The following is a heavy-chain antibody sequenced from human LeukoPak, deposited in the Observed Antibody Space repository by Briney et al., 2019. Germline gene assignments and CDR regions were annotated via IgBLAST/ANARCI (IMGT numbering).Heavy chain of an antibody. J-gene: IGHJ4*02. CDR3: ARIPDYDILTGYSSKLFDY. Sequence: SGPELVKHTQTHTLTCTFSGFSLSTSGMCVSWIRQPPGKALEWLALIDWDDDKYYSTSLKTRLTISKDTSKNQVVLTMTNMDPVDTATYYCARIPDYDILTGYSSKLFDYWGQGTLVTVSS. D-gene: IGHD3-9*01. CDR2: IDWDDDK. V-gene: IGHV2-70*01. CDR1: GFSLSTSGMC.